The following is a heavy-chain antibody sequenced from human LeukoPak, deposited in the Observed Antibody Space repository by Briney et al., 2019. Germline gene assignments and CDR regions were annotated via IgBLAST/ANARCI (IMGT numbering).Heavy chain of an antibody. Sequence: ASVKVSCKASGYTFTSYDINWVRQAPGQGLEWMGWMNPNSGNTVYAQKFQGRVTMTRNTSISTAYMELSSLRSEDTAVYYCARASLDVDTAMVYYYYGMDVWGQGTTVTVSS. CDR3: ARASLDVDTAMVYYYYGMDV. J-gene: IGHJ6*02. V-gene: IGHV1-8*01. CDR1: GYTFTSYD. D-gene: IGHD5-18*01. CDR2: MNPNSGNT.